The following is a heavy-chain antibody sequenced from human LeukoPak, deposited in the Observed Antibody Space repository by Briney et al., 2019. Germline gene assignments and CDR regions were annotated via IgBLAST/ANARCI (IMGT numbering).Heavy chain of an antibody. CDR2: VIPIFGTA. Sequence: SVKVSCKASGGTFSSYAISWVRQAPGQGLEWMGRVIPIFGTANYAQKFQGRVTITTDESTSTAYMELSSLRSEDTAVYYCAGGLEYYDSSGYLTTPFDYWGQGTLVTVSS. J-gene: IGHJ4*02. CDR3: AGGLEYYDSSGYLTTPFDY. D-gene: IGHD3-22*01. V-gene: IGHV1-69*05. CDR1: GGTFSSYA.